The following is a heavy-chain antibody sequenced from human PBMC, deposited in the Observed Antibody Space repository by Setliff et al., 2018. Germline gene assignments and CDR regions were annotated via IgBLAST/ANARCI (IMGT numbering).Heavy chain of an antibody. V-gene: IGHV3-23*01. CDR2: MSGSGGSI. CDR1: GFTFTSYV. J-gene: IGHJ5*02. CDR3: AKPTQGQLALGA. D-gene: IGHD1-1*01. Sequence: PGGSLRLSCVASGFTFTSYVMTWVRQAPGRGLEWVSAMSGSGGSINCADSVKGRFTISRDNSKNTLYLQMDSPRDDDTAVYYCAKPTQGQLALGAWGQGTLVTVSS.